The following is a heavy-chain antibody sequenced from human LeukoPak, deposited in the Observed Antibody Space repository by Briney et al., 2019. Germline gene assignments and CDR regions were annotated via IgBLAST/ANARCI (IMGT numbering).Heavy chain of an antibody. CDR1: GYSFTSGHY. D-gene: IGHD2-2*01. V-gene: IGHV4-38-2*01. J-gene: IGHJ4*02. CDR3: ARYCTSTTCILRGFDY. Sequence: SETLSLTCSVSGYSFTSGHYWGWIRQPPGKGLEWIANIYHTGSAHYNPSLKSRVTISVDTSTNQFSLKLSSVTAADTAVSYCARYCTSTTCILRGFDYWGQGTLVTVSS. CDR2: IYHTGSA.